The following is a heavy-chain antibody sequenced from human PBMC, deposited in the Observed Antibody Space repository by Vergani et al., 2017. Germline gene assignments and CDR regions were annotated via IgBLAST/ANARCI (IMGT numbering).Heavy chain of an antibody. CDR2: ISGNGGST. CDR1: GFTFDTYV. V-gene: IGHV3-23*01. Sequence: EVQLLESGGGLVQPGGSLRLSCAASGFTFDTYVMSWVRQAPGKGLESVAVISGNGGSTYYADSVKGRFTISRDNSKNTLYLQMSSLRADDTAVYYCAKSASVSMSLPNWFESWGQGTHVTVS. CDR3: AKSASVSMSLPNWFES. J-gene: IGHJ5*01.